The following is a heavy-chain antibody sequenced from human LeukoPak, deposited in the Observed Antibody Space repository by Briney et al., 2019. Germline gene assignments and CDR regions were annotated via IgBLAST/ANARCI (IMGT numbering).Heavy chain of an antibody. CDR3: AAHSRAYFQH. CDR2: TSGSGGST. J-gene: IGHJ1*01. V-gene: IGHV3-23*01. Sequence: GGSLRLSCAASGFTFSSYAMSWVRQAPGKGLEWVSATSGSGGSTYYADSVKGRFTISRDNSKNTLYLQMNSLRAEDTAVYYCAAHSRAYFQHWGQGTLVTVSS. CDR1: GFTFSSYA.